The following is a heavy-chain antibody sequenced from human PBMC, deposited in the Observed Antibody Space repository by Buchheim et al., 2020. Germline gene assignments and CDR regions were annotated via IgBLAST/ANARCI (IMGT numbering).Heavy chain of an antibody. V-gene: IGHV3-30*18. CDR1: GFTFSSYG. CDR3: AKDLDSGYDFADY. D-gene: IGHD5-12*01. Sequence: QVQLVESGGGVVQPGRSLRLSCAASGFTFSSYGMHWVRQAPGKGLEWVAVISYDGSNKDYADSVKGRFTLSRDNSKNTLYLQMNSLRAEDTAVYYCAKDLDSGYDFADYWGQGTL. CDR2: ISYDGSNK. J-gene: IGHJ4*02.